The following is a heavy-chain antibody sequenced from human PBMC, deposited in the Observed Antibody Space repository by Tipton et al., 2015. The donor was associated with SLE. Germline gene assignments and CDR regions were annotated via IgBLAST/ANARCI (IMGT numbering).Heavy chain of an antibody. CDR2: ISSSGSTI. J-gene: IGHJ4*02. CDR3: ATRSPYSSSPPYYFDY. CDR1: GFTFSDYY. D-gene: IGHD6-13*01. Sequence: SLRLSCAASGFTFSDYYMSWIRQAPGKGLEWVSYISSSGSTIYYADSVKGRFTISRDNSKNTLYLQMNSLRAEDTAVYYCATRSPYSSSPPYYFDYWGQGTLVTVSS. V-gene: IGHV3-11*01.